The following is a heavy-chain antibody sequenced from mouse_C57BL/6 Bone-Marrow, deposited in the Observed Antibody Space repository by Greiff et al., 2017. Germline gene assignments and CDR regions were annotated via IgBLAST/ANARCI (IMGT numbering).Heavy chain of an antibody. J-gene: IGHJ1*03. Sequence: PGQGLEWIARIYPGSGNTYYNEKFKGKATLTAEKSSSTAYMQLSSLTSEDSAVYFCARSITTVVDWYLDVWGTGTTVTVSS. CDR2: IYPGSGNT. D-gene: IGHD1-1*01. V-gene: IGHV1-76*01. CDR3: ARSITTVVDWYLDV.